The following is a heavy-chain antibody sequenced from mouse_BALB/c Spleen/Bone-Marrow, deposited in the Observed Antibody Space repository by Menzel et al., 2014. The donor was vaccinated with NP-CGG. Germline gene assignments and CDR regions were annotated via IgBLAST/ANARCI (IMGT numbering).Heavy chain of an antibody. J-gene: IGHJ1*01. D-gene: IGHD2-14*01. CDR3: AGYDWYFDV. CDR1: GYTFTSYV. CDR2: TNPYNDGT. V-gene: IGHV1-14*01. Sequence: EVKLQESGPELVKPGASVKMSCKASGYTFTSYVMHWVKQKPGQGLEWIGYTNPYNDGTKYNEKFKGKATLTSDKSSSTAYMELSSLTSEDSAVYYCAGYDWYFDVWGAGTTVTVSS.